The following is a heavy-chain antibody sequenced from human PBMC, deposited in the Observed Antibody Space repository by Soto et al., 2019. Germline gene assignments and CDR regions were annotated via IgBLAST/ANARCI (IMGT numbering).Heavy chain of an antibody. J-gene: IGHJ2*01. V-gene: IGHV1-69*01. D-gene: IGHD2-2*01. CDR1: GGTFSSYA. CDR3: ARVSGLVVPAAQHGGYFYL. Sequence: QVQLVQSGAEVKKPGSSVKVSCKASGGTFSSYAISWVRQAPGQGLEWMGGIIPIFGTANYAQKFQGRVTITADESTSTAYMELSSLRSEDTAVYYCARVSGLVVPAAQHGGYFYLWGRGTLVTVSS. CDR2: IIPIFGTA.